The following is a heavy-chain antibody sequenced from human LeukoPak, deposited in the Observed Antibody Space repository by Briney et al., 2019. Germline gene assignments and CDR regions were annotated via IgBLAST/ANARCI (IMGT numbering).Heavy chain of an antibody. V-gene: IGHV1-2*02. CDR2: INPNSGGT. Sequence: ASVKVSCKASGYTFTGYYMHWVRQAPGQGLEWMGWINPNSGGTNYAQKFQGRVTMTRDTSISTAYMELSRLRSDDTAVYYCAREAPNYDYVWGNFDDPISSYYYYMDVWGKGTTVTVSS. D-gene: IGHD3-16*01. CDR1: GYTFTGYY. CDR3: AREAPNYDYVWGNFDDPISSYYYYMDV. J-gene: IGHJ6*03.